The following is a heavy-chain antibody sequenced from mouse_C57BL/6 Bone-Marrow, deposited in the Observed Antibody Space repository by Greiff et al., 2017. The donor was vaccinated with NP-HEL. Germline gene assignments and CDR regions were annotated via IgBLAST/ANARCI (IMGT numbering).Heavy chain of an antibody. CDR3: ARNGWLLFAY. Sequence: VKLMESGPGLVQPSQSLSITCTVSGFSLTSYGVHWVRQSPGKGLEWLGVIWSGGSADYNAAFISRLSISKDNSKSQVFFKMNSLQADDTAIDYGARNGWLLFAYWGQGTLVTVSA. CDR1: GFSLTSYG. D-gene: IGHD2-3*01. CDR2: IWSGGSA. V-gene: IGHV2-2*01. J-gene: IGHJ3*01.